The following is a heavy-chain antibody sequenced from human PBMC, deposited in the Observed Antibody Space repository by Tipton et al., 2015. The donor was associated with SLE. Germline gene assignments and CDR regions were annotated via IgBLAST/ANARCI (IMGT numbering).Heavy chain of an antibody. V-gene: IGHV3-9*01. Sequence: SLRLSCAASGFTFDDYAMHWVRQAPGKGLEWVSGISWNSGSIGYADSVKGRFTISRDNAKNSLYLQMNSLRAEDTALYYCARDILFGPGDCVGQRAFDIWGQGTMVTVSS. CDR1: GFTFDDYA. CDR3: ARDILFGPGDCVGQRAFDI. J-gene: IGHJ3*02. D-gene: IGHD2-21*02. CDR2: ISWNSGSI.